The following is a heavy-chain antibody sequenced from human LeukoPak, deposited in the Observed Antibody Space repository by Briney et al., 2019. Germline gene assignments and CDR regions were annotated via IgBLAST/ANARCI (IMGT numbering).Heavy chain of an antibody. J-gene: IGHJ4*02. CDR2: INSDGSST. CDR3: ARVRYGYSSIPFDY. D-gene: IGHD6-19*01. V-gene: IGHV3-74*01. Sequence: GGSLRLSCAASGFTFSSYWMHWVRQAPGKGLVWVSRINSDGSSTSYADSVKGRFTISRDNAKNTLYLQMNSLSAEDTAVYYCARVRYGYSSIPFDYWGQGTLVTVSS. CDR1: GFTFSSYW.